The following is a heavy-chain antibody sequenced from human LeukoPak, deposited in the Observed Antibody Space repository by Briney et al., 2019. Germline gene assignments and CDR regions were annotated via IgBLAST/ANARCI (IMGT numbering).Heavy chain of an antibody. Sequence: ASVKVSCKASGYTFTSYDINWVRQATGQGLEWMGWMNPNSGNTGYAQKFQGRVTITRNTSTSTAYMELSSLRSEDTAVYYCARGGAPYGSGSYYNGLDYWGQGTLVTVSS. J-gene: IGHJ4*02. V-gene: IGHV1-8*03. CDR1: GYTFTSYD. CDR2: MNPNSGNT. CDR3: ARGGAPYGSGSYYNGLDY. D-gene: IGHD3-10*01.